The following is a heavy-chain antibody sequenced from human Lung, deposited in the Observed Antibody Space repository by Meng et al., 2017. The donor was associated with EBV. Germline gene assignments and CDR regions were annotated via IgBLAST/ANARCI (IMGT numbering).Heavy chain of an antibody. CDR1: GFSFNNFA. CDR3: AKNDATLTTGFDH. J-gene: IGHJ4*02. Sequence: LLVEVGGGLVPPGGSLRLSCAGSGFSFNNFAMSWVRQAPGKGLEWVSSITSNAESTFYEDSVKGRFTISRDHSKNTLYLQMNSLRTEDTATYFCAKNDATLTTGFDHWGQGSLVTVSS. V-gene: IGHV3-23*04. D-gene: IGHD1-1*01. CDR2: ITSNAEST.